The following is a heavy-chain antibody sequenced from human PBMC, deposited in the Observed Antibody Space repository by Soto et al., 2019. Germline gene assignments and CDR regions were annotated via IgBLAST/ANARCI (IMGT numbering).Heavy chain of an antibody. J-gene: IGHJ4*02. D-gene: IGHD1-1*01. CDR2: TSYDGNNK. Sequence: QVQLVESGGGVVQPGRSLRLSCAASGFTFKSYGMHWVRQAPGKGLEWVAVTSYDGNNKYYADSVKGRFTISRDIPKNTLYLQLNSLRAEDTAVYYCAKEGLYKTLDYRGQGTLVTVSS. V-gene: IGHV3-30*18. CDR3: AKEGLYKTLDY. CDR1: GFTFKSYG.